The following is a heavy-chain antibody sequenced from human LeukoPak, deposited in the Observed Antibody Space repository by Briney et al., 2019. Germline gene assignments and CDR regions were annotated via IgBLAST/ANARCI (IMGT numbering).Heavy chain of an antibody. CDR3: ARDHLRYFDWLARGNWFDP. Sequence: VKVSCKASGGTFSSYAISWVRQAPGQGLEWMGGIIPIFGTANYAQKFQGRVTITADKSTSTAYMELSSLRSEDTAVYYCARDHLRYFDWLARGNWFDPWGQGTLVTVSS. D-gene: IGHD3-9*01. J-gene: IGHJ5*02. V-gene: IGHV1-69*13. CDR2: IIPIFGTA. CDR1: GGTFSSYA.